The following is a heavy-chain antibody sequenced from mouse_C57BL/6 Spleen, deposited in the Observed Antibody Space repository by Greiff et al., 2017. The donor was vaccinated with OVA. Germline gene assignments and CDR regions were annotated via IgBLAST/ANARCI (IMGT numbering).Heavy chain of an antibody. D-gene: IGHD2-1*01. J-gene: IGHJ3*01. CDR3: TRPDYGNYVRFAY. Sequence: EVKVEESGGGLVQPGGSLKLSCAASGFTFSDAWMDWVRQSPEKGLEWVAEIRNKANNHATYYAESVKGRFTISRDDSKSSVYLQMNSLRAEDTGIYYCTRPDYGNYVRFAYWGQGTLVTVSA. CDR2: IRNKANNHAT. CDR1: GFTFSDAW. V-gene: IGHV6-6*01.